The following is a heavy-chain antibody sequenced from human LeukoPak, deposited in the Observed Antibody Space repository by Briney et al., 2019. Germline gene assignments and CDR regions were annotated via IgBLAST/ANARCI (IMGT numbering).Heavy chain of an antibody. CDR3: ARDLVAVTKGFDI. J-gene: IGHJ3*02. Sequence: SETLSLTCAVSGDSFSSHYRTWIRQSPGTGLEWIGYISHIGRTNYNPSLKSRVTISIDTSKNQFSLKLRSVTAADTAVYYCARDLVAVTKGFDIWGQGTMVSVSS. CDR1: GDSFSSHY. V-gene: IGHV4-59*11. D-gene: IGHD4-17*01. CDR2: ISHIGRT.